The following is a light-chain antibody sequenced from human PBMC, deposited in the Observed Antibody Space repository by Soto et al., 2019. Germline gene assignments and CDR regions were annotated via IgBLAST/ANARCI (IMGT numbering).Light chain of an antibody. CDR2: DAS. V-gene: IGKV1-33*01. CDR1: QDITNW. J-gene: IGKJ2*02. Sequence: DIQMTQSPSSLSASVGDRVTITCQASQDITNWLVWYQQKPGKAPKLLIYDASSLGRGVTSRFSGSGSGTHFTLTISSLQPEDIATYYCQQFDSFPCTFGQGTKVEMK. CDR3: QQFDSFPCT.